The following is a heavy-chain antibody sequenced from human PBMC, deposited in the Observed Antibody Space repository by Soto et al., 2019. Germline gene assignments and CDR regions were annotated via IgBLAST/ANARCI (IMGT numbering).Heavy chain of an antibody. D-gene: IGHD1-1*01. Sequence: GDSQKISCKRCGYNVGNYWICWVRQMPGKGLEWMGMIFPGDSDTKKSPSLQGQITMSVDKSNSSAYLQWRSLKASDTAMYYCAAGYETGPDAFDIWGQGTTVTVS. CDR3: AAGYETGPDAFDI. V-gene: IGHV5-51*01. CDR2: IFPGDSDT. J-gene: IGHJ3*02. CDR1: GYNVGNYW.